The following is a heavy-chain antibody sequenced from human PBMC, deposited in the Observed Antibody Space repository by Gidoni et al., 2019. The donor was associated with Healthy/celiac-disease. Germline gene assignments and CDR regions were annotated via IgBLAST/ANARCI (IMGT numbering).Heavy chain of an antibody. CDR3: TRVRIVVVPAAIRYYYYYGMDV. V-gene: IGHV3-49*03. D-gene: IGHD2-2*02. CDR1: GFTFGDYA. J-gene: IGHJ6*02. CDR2: IRSKAYGGTT. Sequence: EVQLVESGGGLVQPGRSLRLSCTASGFTFGDYAMSWFRQATGKGLEWVGFIRSKAYGGTTEYAASVKGRFTISRDDSKSIAYLQMNSLKTEDTAVYYCTRVRIVVVPAAIRYYYYYGMDVWGQGTTVTVSS.